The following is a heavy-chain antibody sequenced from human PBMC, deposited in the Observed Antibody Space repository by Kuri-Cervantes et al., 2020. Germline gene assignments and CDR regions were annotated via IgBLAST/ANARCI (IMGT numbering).Heavy chain of an antibody. CDR2: IYSGGST. CDR3: ARVGVYSSGWGGNYYYGMDV. D-gene: IGHD6-19*01. CDR1: GFTVSSNY. Sequence: GGSLRLSCAASGFTVSSNYMSWVRQAPGKGLERVSVIYSGGSTYYADSVKGRFTISRDNSKNTLHLQMNSLRAEDMAVYYCARVGVYSSGWGGNYYYGMDVWGQGTTVTVSS. V-gene: IGHV3-53*01. J-gene: IGHJ6*02.